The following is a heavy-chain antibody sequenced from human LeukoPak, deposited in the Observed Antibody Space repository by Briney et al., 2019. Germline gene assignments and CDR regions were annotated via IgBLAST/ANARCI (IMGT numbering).Heavy chain of an antibody. J-gene: IGHJ5*02. CDR1: GFTFSSYW. D-gene: IGHD2-2*01. CDR3: AKGRDCSSTSCINWFDP. V-gene: IGHV3-7*05. CDR2: IKQDGSEK. Sequence: GGSLRLSCAASGFTFSSYWMNWVRQAPGKGLEWVANIKQDGSEKYYVDSVKGRFTISRDNSKNTLYLQMNSLRAEDTAVYYCAKGRDCSSTSCINWFDPWGQGTLVTVSS.